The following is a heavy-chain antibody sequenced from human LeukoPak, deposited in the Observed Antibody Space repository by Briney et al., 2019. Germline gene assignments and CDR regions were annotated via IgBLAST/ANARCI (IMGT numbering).Heavy chain of an antibody. Sequence: GGSPRLSCAASGFTFSSYWMHWVRQAPGKGLVWVSYINTAGSSTSYADSVKGRFTISRDNSKNTLDLQMTGLRAEDTAVYYCARERGRGRDSPWFDYWGQGTLVTVSS. V-gene: IGHV3-74*01. CDR3: ARERGRGRDSPWFDY. D-gene: IGHD1-26*01. CDR2: INTAGSST. J-gene: IGHJ4*02. CDR1: GFTFSSYW.